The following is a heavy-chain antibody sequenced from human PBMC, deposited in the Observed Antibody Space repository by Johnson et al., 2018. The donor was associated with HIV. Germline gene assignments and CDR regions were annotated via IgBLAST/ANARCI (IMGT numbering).Heavy chain of an antibody. V-gene: IGHV3-30*04. Sequence: VQLVESGGGLVQPGGSLRLSCAASGFTFSSYAIHWVRQAPGKGLAWVAVISYDGSDKYYADSVKGRFTISRDNSKKTLYLQMNSLRAEDTAVYYCARGTYYYGSGNAFDIWGQGTMVTVSS. CDR2: ISYDGSDK. CDR1: GFTFSSYA. J-gene: IGHJ3*02. CDR3: ARGTYYYGSGNAFDI. D-gene: IGHD3-10*01.